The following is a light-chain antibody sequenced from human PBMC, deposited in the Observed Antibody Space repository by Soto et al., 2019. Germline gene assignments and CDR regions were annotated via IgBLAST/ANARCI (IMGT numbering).Light chain of an antibody. Sequence: ALTQPASVSGSPGQSITISCTGTSSDVGGYDYVSWYQIHPGKAPKLMVFEVSNRPSEVSYRFSGSKSGNTASLTISGLQAEDEADYFCSSYSISTAYLFGTGTKVTVL. CDR2: EVS. J-gene: IGLJ1*01. CDR1: SSDVGGYDY. V-gene: IGLV2-14*01. CDR3: SSYSISTAYL.